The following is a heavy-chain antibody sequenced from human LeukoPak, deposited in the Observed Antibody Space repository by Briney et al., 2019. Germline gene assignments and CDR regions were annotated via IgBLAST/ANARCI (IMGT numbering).Heavy chain of an antibody. CDR1: GGSFSGYY. J-gene: IGHJ6*03. CDR2: INHSGST. D-gene: IGHD5-24*01. CDR3: AGGYKYAYYNYYYMDV. Sequence: PSETLSLTCAVYGGSFSGYYWSWIRQPPGKGLEWIGEINHSGSTNYNPSLKSRVTISVDTSKNQFSLKLSSVTAADTAVYYCAGGYKYAYYNYYYMDVWGKGTTVTVSS. V-gene: IGHV4-34*01.